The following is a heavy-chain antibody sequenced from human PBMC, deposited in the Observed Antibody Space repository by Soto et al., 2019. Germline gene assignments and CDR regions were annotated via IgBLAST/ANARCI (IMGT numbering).Heavy chain of an antibody. CDR1: GYTFTNYW. V-gene: IGHV5-51*01. Sequence: EVQLVQSGAEVKKPGESLKISCKGSGYTFTNYWIGWVRQMPGKGLEWMGIIYPGDSDTKYNPSFQGQVTISADKSITTTYLQWCSLKASDTAIYYCAASIFYYGMDVWGQGTTVTVSS. CDR2: IYPGDSDT. CDR3: AASIFYYGMDV. J-gene: IGHJ6*02.